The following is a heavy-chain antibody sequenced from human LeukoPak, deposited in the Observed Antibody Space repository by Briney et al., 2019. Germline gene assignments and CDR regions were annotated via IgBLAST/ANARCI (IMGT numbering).Heavy chain of an antibody. Sequence: SVKVSCKASGGTFSSYAISWVRQAPGQGLEWMGRIIPLFGTANYAQKFQGRVTITTDESTSTAYMELSSLRSEDTAVYYCARSIRDPHSLDYWGQGTLVTVSS. CDR1: GGTFSSYA. V-gene: IGHV1-69*05. CDR3: ARSIRDPHSLDY. J-gene: IGHJ4*02. CDR2: IIPLFGTA.